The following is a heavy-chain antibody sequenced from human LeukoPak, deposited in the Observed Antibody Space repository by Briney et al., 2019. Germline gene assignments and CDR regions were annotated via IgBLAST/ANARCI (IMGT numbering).Heavy chain of an antibody. V-gene: IGHV3-23*01. CDR2: ISYSGDNT. CDR1: GFTFSNYP. CDR3: ARGYYSSSRFDS. D-gene: IGHD6-13*01. Sequence: GGSLRLSCEGSGFTFSNYPMSWVGQAPGKGLEWVSGISYSGDNTNYADSVKGRFTISRDNAENTLYMRMNSLRPEDTAVYYCARGYYSSSRFDSWGQGTLVTVSS. J-gene: IGHJ4*02.